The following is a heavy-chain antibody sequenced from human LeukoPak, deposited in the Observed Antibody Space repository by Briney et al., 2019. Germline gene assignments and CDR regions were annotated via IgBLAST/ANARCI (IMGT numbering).Heavy chain of an antibody. CDR3: TSTESVLLRFLEWKKSYYFDY. Sequence: GASVKVPCKASGHTFTRYYMQWVRQGPGQGREWRGWINPNSGGTNYAQKFPGRVTITMDTSISTAYMELSRLRSDDTAVYFCTSTESVLLRFLEWKKSYYFDYWGQGALVTVSS. CDR1: GHTFTRYY. J-gene: IGHJ4*02. D-gene: IGHD3-3*01. CDR2: INPNSGGT. V-gene: IGHV1-2*02.